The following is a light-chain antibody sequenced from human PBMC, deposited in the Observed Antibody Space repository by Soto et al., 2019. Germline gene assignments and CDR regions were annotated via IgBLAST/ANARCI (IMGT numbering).Light chain of an antibody. CDR1: RSLSSSY. J-gene: IGKJ1*01. V-gene: IGKV3-20*01. CDR3: QEYGSSTTWT. CDR2: GAS. Sequence: EIVLTQAPGTLSFSPGERTTLSCRTSRSLSSSYLAWYQQRPGQAPRLLIYGASNRAPGIPDRFSGSGSGTDFTLSINRLEPEDFAVYYCQEYGSSTTWTFGQGTKVEIK.